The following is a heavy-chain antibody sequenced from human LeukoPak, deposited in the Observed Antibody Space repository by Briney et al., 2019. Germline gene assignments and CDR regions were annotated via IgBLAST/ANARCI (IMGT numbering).Heavy chain of an antibody. V-gene: IGHV1-2*02. J-gene: IGHJ6*03. CDR2: INPNSGGT. D-gene: IGHD3-3*01. Sequence: RASVRVSCKASGYTFTGHFIFWVRQAPGQGLEWMGWINPNSGGTNYAQKFQGRVTMTRDTSISTAYMELSRLRSDDTAVYCCAREVDPRITIFGAVTPYYMDVWGKGTTVTVSS. CDR3: AREVDPRITIFGAVTPYYMDV. CDR1: GYTFTGHF.